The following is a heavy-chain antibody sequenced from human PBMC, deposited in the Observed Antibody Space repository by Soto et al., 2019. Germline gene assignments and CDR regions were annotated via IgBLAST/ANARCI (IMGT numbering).Heavy chain of an antibody. CDR2: ISYDRSNK. D-gene: IGHD6-19*01. V-gene: IGHV3-30*18. CDR3: AKDVVDSSGWGDY. J-gene: IGHJ4*02. Sequence: QVQLVESGGGVVQPGRSLRLSCTASGFTFSSYGMHWVRQAPGKGLEWVAVISYDRSNKYYADSVKGPFTISRDNSKNSLYLQMNSLRSEDTAVYYCAKDVVDSSGWGDYWGQGTLVTVSS. CDR1: GFTFSSYG.